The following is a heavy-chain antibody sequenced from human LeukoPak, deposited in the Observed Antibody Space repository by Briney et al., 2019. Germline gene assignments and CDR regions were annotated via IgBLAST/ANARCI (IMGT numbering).Heavy chain of an antibody. CDR1: GFPFDDYA. V-gene: IGHV3-43D*04. D-gene: IGHD1-1*01. CDR3: AKTQRSGTMTYYFDY. J-gene: IGHJ4*02. Sequence: PGGSRRLSCAASGFPFDDYAMHWVRQAPGKGLEWFSLISWDGGSTYYADSVKGRFTISRDNSKNSLYQQMNSLRAEDTALYYCAKTQRSGTMTYYFDYWGQGTLVTVSS. CDR2: ISWDGGST.